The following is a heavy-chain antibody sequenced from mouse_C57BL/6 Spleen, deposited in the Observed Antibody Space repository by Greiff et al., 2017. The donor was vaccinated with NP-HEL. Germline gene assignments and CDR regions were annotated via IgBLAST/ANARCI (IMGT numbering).Heavy chain of an antibody. D-gene: IGHD2-4*01. CDR2: IYPGSGST. V-gene: IGHV1-55*01. J-gene: IGHJ3*01. CDR3: ARWYDYDGAWFAY. Sequence: QVQLKQPGAELVKPGASVKMFCKASGYTFTSYWITWVKQRPGQGLEWIGDIYPGSGSTNYNEKFKSKATLTVDTSSSTAYMQLSSLTSEDSAVYYCARWYDYDGAWFAYWGQGTLVTVSA. CDR1: GYTFTSYW.